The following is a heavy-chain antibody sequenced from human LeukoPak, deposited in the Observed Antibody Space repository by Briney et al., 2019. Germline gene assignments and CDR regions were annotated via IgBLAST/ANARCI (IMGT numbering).Heavy chain of an antibody. CDR2: ISSSSSTI. Sequence: PGGSLRLSCAVSGFTFSTYSMNWVRQAPGKGLEWVSYISSSSSTIYYADSLKGRFTISRDNAKNSLYLQMNSLRAEDTAVYYCARSLLGSCTGGTCYIDYYGMDVWGQGTTVTVSS. CDR1: GFTFSTYS. J-gene: IGHJ6*02. D-gene: IGHD2-15*01. CDR3: ARSLLGSCTGGTCYIDYYGMDV. V-gene: IGHV3-48*04.